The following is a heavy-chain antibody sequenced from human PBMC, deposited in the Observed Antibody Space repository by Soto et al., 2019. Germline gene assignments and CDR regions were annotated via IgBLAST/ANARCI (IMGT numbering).Heavy chain of an antibody. D-gene: IGHD2-21*02. J-gene: IGHJ4*02. V-gene: IGHV4-59*01. Sequence: QVQLQESGPGLVKPSETLSLTCTVAGGSISSYYWRWIRQPPGKGLEWIGYIYYSRSTNYNPSLKSRVTISVDTSKNQFSLKLSSVTAAATAVYYWARDRGDQNFDYWGQGTLVTVSS. CDR1: GGSISSYY. CDR3: ARDRGDQNFDY. CDR2: IYYSRST.